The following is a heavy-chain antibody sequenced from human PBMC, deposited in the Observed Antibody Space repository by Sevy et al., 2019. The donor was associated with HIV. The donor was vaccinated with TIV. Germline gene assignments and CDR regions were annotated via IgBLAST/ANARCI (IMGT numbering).Heavy chain of an antibody. CDR1: GFTVSSNY. V-gene: IGHV3-66*01. CDR2: IYSGGST. Sequence: GGSLRLSCAASGFTVSSNYMSWVRQAPGKGLEWVSVIYSGGSTYYADSVKGRFTISRDNSKNTLYLQMNSLIAEDTALYYCAISTYYYDSSGYYLYYFDYWGQGTLVTVSS. J-gene: IGHJ4*02. CDR3: AISTYYYDSSGYYLYYFDY. D-gene: IGHD3-22*01.